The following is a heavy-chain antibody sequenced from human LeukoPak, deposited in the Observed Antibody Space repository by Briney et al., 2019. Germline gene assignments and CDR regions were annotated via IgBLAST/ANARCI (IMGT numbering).Heavy chain of an antibody. J-gene: IGHJ4*02. CDR2: IYYIRNT. CDR3: ARTQSQSGSYRYYFAY. V-gene: IGHV4-61*08. D-gene: IGHD1-26*01. Sequence: PSETLSLTCTVSGGSVGSGGYYWSWIRQPPGGGLEWIGDIYYIRNTNYNPSLKSQVTMSLDPSKNQFSLKLNSVTAADTAVYYCARTQSQSGSYRYYFAYWGQGTLVTVSS. CDR1: GGSVGSGGYY.